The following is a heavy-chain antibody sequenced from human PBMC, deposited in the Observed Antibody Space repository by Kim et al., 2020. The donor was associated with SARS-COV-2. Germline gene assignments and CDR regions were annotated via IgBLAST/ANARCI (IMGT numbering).Heavy chain of an antibody. CDR3: AKDGLQWLVRGWFDP. J-gene: IGHJ5*02. V-gene: IGHV3-23*01. CDR2: ISGSGGST. Sequence: GGSLRLSCAASGFTFSSYAMSWVRQAPGKGLEWVSAISGSGGSTYYADSVKGRFTISRDNSKNTLYLEMNTLRAEDTAVYYCAKDGLQWLVRGWFDPWGLGTLVTVSS. CDR1: GFTFSSYA. D-gene: IGHD6-19*01.